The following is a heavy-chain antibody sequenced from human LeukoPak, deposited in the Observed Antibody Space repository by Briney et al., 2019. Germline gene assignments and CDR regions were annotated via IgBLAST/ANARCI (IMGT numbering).Heavy chain of an antibody. V-gene: IGHV4-39*07. D-gene: IGHD1-26*01. CDR2: IYYSGST. CDR1: GGSINSNSYY. CDR3: AREGSSPFNWFDP. Sequence: SETLSLTCTVSGGSINSNSYYWGWIHQPPGKGLEWIGSIYYSGSTNYNPSLKSRVTISVDTSKNQFSLKLSSVTAADTAVYYCAREGSSPFNWFDPWGQGTLVTVSS. J-gene: IGHJ5*02.